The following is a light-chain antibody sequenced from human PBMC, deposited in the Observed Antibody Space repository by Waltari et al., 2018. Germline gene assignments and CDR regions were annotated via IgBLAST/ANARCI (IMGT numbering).Light chain of an antibody. CDR3: QHYVRLPAT. CDR2: DAS. V-gene: IGKV3-20*01. Sequence: EIVLTQSPGTLSLSPGERATIPCRASQSVSRALAWYQQKPGQAPRLLIYDASRRATGIPYRFSGSVSGTDFSLTITGLEPEDFAVYYCQHYVRLPATFGQGTKVEIK. CDR1: QSVSRA. J-gene: IGKJ1*01.